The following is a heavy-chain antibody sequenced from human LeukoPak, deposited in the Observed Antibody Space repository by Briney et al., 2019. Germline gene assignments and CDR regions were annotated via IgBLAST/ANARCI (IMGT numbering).Heavy chain of an antibody. CDR3: ARHSGYGPYYYYGMDV. V-gene: IGHV4-59*01. D-gene: IGHD5-12*01. CDR1: GGSISSYY. CDR2: IYYSGST. Sequence: PSETLSLTCTVSGGSISSYYWSWIRQPPGKGLEWIGYIYYSGSTNYNPSLKSRVTISVDTSKNQFSLKLSSVTAADTAVYYCARHSGYGPYYYYGMDVWGRGTTVTVSS. J-gene: IGHJ6*02.